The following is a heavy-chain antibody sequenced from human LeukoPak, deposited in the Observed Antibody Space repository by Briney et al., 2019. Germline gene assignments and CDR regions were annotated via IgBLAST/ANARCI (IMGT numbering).Heavy chain of an antibody. CDR3: ATDSSTITYYYGMDV. J-gene: IGHJ6*02. D-gene: IGHD6-13*01. CDR2: ISAYNGNT. V-gene: IGHV1-18*01. Sequence: ASVKVSCKASGYTFTSYGISWVRQAPGQGLEWMGWISAYNGNTNYAQKLQGRATMTTDTSTSTAYMELRSLRSDDTAVYYCATDSSTITYYYGMDVWGQGTTVTVSS. CDR1: GYTFTSYG.